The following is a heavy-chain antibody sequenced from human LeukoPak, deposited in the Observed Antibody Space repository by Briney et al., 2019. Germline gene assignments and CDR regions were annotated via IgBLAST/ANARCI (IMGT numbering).Heavy chain of an antibody. CDR1: GYTFTGYY. J-gene: IGHJ4*02. D-gene: IGHD6-13*01. CDR2: VNPNSGGT. Sequence: GASVKVSCKASGYTFTGYYMHWVRQAPGQGLKWMGWVNPNSGGTNYAQKFQGRVTMTRDTSISTAYMELSRLRSDDTAVYYCAREVVAAAGTVDYWGQGILVTVSS. CDR3: AREVVAAAGTVDY. V-gene: IGHV1-2*02.